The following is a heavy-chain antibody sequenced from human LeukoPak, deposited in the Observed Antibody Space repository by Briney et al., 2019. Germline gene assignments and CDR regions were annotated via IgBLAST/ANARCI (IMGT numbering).Heavy chain of an antibody. CDR1: GGTFSSYA. D-gene: IGHD6-19*01. Sequence: ASVKVSCKASGGTFSSYAISWVRQMPGKGLEWMGRIDPSDSYTNYSPSFQGHVTISADKSISTAYLQWSSLKASDTAMYYCAGAGIAVAGNAEYFQHWGQGTLVTVSS. V-gene: IGHV5-10-1*01. CDR2: IDPSDSYT. CDR3: AGAGIAVAGNAEYFQH. J-gene: IGHJ1*01.